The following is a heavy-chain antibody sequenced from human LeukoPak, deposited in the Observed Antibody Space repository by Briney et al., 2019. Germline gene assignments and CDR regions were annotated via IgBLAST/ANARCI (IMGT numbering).Heavy chain of an antibody. CDR2: IHHSATT. Sequence: SETLSLTCAVSGGSFSGYFWSWIRQPPGKGLEWIGEIHHSATTNCNPSLKSRVTISVDTSKNHFSLRLSSVTAADTAVYYCARGRTMVWALIVYYYYMDVWGKGTTVTVSS. D-gene: IGHD3-10*01. V-gene: IGHV4-34*01. J-gene: IGHJ6*03. CDR3: ARGRTMVWALIVYYYYMDV. CDR1: GGSFSGYF.